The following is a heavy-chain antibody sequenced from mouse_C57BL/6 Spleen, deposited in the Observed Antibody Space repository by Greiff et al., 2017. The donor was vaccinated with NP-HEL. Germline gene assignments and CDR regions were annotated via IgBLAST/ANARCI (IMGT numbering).Heavy chain of an antibody. V-gene: IGHV5-16*01. D-gene: IGHD2-4*01. Sequence: EVQVVESEGGLVQPGSSMKLSCTASGFTFSDYYMAWVRQVPEKGLEWVANINYDGSSTYYLDSLKSRFIISRDNAKNILYLQMSSLKSEDTATYYCARDGGLGRGVAMDYWGQGTSVTVSS. CDR2: INYDGSST. CDR1: GFTFSDYY. CDR3: ARDGGLGRGVAMDY. J-gene: IGHJ4*01.